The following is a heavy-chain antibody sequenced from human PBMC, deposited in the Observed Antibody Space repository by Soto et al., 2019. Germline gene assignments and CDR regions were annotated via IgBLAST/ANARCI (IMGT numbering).Heavy chain of an antibody. V-gene: IGHV5-10-1*01. CDR2: IDPSDSQT. J-gene: IGHJ4*02. CDR1: GYSFAGYW. D-gene: IGHD3-22*01. Sequence: GESLKISCNGSGYSFAGYWITWVRQKPGKGLEWMGRIDPSDSQTYYSPSFRGHVTISATKSITTVFLQWSSLRASDTAMYHCARQIYDSDTGPNFQYYFDSWGQGTPVTVSS. CDR3: ARQIYDSDTGPNFQYYFDS.